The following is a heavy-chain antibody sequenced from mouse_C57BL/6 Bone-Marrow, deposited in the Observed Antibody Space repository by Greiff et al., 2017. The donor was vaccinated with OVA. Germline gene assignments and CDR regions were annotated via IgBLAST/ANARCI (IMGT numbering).Heavy chain of an antibody. D-gene: IGHD2-2*01. V-gene: IGHV1-55*01. CDR1: GYTFTSYW. J-gene: IGHJ3*01. Sequence: VQLQQPGAELVKPGASVKMSCKASGYTFTSYWINWVKQRPGQGLEWIGDIYPGSGSTNYHEKFKSKATLTVDTSSSTAYMQLSSLTSEDSAVYYCAREEGIYYGYDAFAYWGQGTLVTVSA. CDR3: AREEGIYYGYDAFAY. CDR2: IYPGSGST.